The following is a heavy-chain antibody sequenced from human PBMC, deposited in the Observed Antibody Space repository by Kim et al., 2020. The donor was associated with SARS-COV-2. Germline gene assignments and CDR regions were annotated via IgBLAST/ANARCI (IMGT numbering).Heavy chain of an antibody. CDR3: AIQRNYTFDY. V-gene: IGHV4-39*01. D-gene: IGHD4-4*01. CDR2: ST. Sequence: STYYNPSLKSRVTISVDTSKNQFSLKLSSVTAADTAVYYCAIQRNYTFDYWGQGTLVTVSS. J-gene: IGHJ4*02.